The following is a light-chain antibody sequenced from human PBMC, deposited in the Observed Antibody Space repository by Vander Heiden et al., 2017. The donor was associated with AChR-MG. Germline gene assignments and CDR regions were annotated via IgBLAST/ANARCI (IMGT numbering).Light chain of an antibody. V-gene: IGKV1-9*01. CDR1: QGISSY. J-gene: IGKJ5*01. CDR2: AAS. Sequence: IQLHQSPSSLSASVGDRVTITCRASQGISSYLAWYQQKPGKAPKLLIYAASTLQSGVPSRFSGSGSGTDFTLTISSLQPEDFATYYCQQLNSYPSITFGQGTRLEIK. CDR3: QQLNSYPSIT.